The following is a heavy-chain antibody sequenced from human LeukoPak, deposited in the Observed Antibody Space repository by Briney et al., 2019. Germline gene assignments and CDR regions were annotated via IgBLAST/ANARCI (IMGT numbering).Heavy chain of an antibody. CDR3: AREYSSDWPTRFDY. CDR1: GFTFSSYW. CDR2: IKQDGSER. V-gene: IGHV3-7*01. J-gene: IGHJ4*02. Sequence: GGSLRLSCAASGFTFSSYWMTWVRQAPGKGLEWVATIKQDGSERYYVDSVKGRFSISRDNARNSLYLQMTRLRAEDTAVYYCAREYSSDWPTRFDYWGQGTLVTVSS. D-gene: IGHD6-19*01.